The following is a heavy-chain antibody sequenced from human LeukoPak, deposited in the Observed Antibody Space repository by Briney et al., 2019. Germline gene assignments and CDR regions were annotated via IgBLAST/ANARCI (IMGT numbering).Heavy chain of an antibody. CDR1: GYTFTNYG. CDR2: INAYNGNT. Sequence: ASVTVSCKTSGYTFTNYGISWVRQAPGQGLEWMGWINAYNGNTNYAQKLQGRVTMTTDTSTSTAYMELRSLRSDDTAVYYCARDKESGGSCCYNWFDPWGRGTLVTVSS. J-gene: IGHJ5*02. D-gene: IGHD2-15*01. CDR3: ARDKESGGSCCYNWFDP. V-gene: IGHV1-18*01.